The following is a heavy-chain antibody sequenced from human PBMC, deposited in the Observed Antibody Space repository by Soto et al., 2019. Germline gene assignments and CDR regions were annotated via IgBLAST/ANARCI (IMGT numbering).Heavy chain of an antibody. J-gene: IGHJ6*02. Sequence: GGSLRLSCAASGFTFSSYAMHWVRQAPGKGLEWVAVISYDGSNKYYADSVKGRFTISRDNSKNTLYLQMNSLRAEDTAVYYCARDGFLEWLLYTNYGMDVWGQGTTVTVSS. CDR3: ARDGFLEWLLYTNYGMDV. V-gene: IGHV3-30-3*01. D-gene: IGHD3-3*01. CDR2: ISYDGSNK. CDR1: GFTFSSYA.